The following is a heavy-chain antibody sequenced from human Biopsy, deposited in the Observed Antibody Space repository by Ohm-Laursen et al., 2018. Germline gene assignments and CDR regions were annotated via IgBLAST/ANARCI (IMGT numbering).Heavy chain of an antibody. D-gene: IGHD3-3*01. CDR3: ARELGNFWGGRQFDF. J-gene: IGHJ5*01. V-gene: IGHV1-2*02. CDR1: AYSFGDHR. CDR2: IDTKSGGT. Sequence: SVKVSCKASAYSFGDHRIHWVRQAPGQGLEWMGWIDTKSGGTNYAQKFQGRVTMTRDTSISTTYMELRRLTSDDTAVFYCARELGNFWGGRQFDFWGQGTLVTVSS.